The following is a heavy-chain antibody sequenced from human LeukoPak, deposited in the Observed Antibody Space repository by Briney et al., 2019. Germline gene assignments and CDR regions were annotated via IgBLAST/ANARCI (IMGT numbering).Heavy chain of an antibody. D-gene: IGHD3-22*01. CDR3: ARYYDSSGYYSNWFDP. Sequence: PSETLSLTCAVYGGSFSGYYWSWIRQPPGKGLERIGEINHSGSTNYNPSLKSRVTISVDTSKNQFSLKLSSVTAADTAVYYCARYYDSSGYYSNWFDPWGQGTLVTVSS. CDR2: INHSGST. CDR1: GGSFSGYY. V-gene: IGHV4-34*01. J-gene: IGHJ5*02.